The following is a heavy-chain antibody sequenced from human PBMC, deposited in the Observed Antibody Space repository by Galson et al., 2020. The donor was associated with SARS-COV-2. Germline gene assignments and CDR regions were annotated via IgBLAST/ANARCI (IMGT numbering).Heavy chain of an antibody. Sequence: GGSLRLSCAASGFTFSSYGMHWVRQAPGKGLEWVAVIWYDGSNKYYADSVKGRFTISRDNSKNTLYLQMNSLRAEDTAVYYCARDLYYYDSSGYYFSDYYYGMDVWGQGTTVTVSS. CDR2: IWYDGSNK. CDR3: ARDLYYYDSSGYYFSDYYYGMDV. D-gene: IGHD3-22*01. CDR1: GFTFSSYG. V-gene: IGHV3-33*01. J-gene: IGHJ6*02.